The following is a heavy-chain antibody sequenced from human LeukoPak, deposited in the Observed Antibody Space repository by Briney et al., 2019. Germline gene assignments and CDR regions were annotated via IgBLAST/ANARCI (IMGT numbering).Heavy chain of an antibody. Sequence: PGGSLRLSCAASGFTFSSYAMTWVRQAPGKGVEWVSVISGSGGSTYYADSVKGRFTISRGNSKNTLYLQMNSLRAEDTAVYYCAKGNRARGSFYFDYWGQGTLVTVSS. CDR3: AKGNRARGSFYFDY. D-gene: IGHD2/OR15-2a*01. CDR1: GFTFSSYA. CDR2: ISGSGGST. J-gene: IGHJ4*02. V-gene: IGHV3-23*01.